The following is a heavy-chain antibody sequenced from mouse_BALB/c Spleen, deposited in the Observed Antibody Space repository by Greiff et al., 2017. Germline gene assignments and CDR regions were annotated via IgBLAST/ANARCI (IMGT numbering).Heavy chain of an antibody. CDR3: ARSIYYDYEGAMDY. D-gene: IGHD2-4*01. Sequence: EVKLVESGGGLVQPGGSRKLSCAASGFTFSSFGMHWVRQAPEKGLEWVAYISSGSSTIYYADIVKGRFTISRDNPKNTLFLQMTSLRSEDTDMYYCARSIYYDYEGAMDYWGQGTSVTVSS. J-gene: IGHJ4*01. CDR1: GFTFSSFG. V-gene: IGHV5-17*02. CDR2: ISSGSSTI.